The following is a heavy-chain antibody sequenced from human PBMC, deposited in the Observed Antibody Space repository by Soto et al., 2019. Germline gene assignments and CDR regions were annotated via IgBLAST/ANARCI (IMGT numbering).Heavy chain of an antibody. J-gene: IGHJ5*02. V-gene: IGHV4-30-2*01. CDR2: IYHSGST. Sequence: TSETLSLTCAVSGGSISSGGYSWSWIRQPPGKGLEWIGYIYHSGSTYYNPSLKSRVTISVDRSKNQFSLKLSSVTAADTAVYYCARGGYYGSGSYWALGWFDPWGQGTLVTVSS. CDR3: ARGGYYGSGSYWALGWFDP. CDR1: GGSISSGGYS. D-gene: IGHD3-10*01.